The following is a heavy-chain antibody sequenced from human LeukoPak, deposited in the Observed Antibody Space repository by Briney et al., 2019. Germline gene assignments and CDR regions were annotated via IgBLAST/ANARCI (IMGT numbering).Heavy chain of an antibody. J-gene: IGHJ4*02. Sequence: PGGSLRLSCAASGFTFSSYAMHWVRQTPGKGLEWVAVISYDGSNKYYADSVKGRFTISRDNSKNTLYLQMNSLRAEDTAVYYCARGSGSAAGPYVTDYWGQGTLVTVSS. V-gene: IGHV3-30-3*01. CDR1: GFTFSSYA. CDR2: ISYDGSNK. CDR3: ARGSGSAAGPYVTDY. D-gene: IGHD6-13*01.